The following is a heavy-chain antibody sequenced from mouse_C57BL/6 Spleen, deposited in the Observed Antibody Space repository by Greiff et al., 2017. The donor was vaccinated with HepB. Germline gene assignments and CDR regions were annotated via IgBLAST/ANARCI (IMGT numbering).Heavy chain of an antibody. V-gene: IGHV1-26*01. CDR2: INPNNGGT. CDR1: GYTFTDYY. J-gene: IGHJ2*01. D-gene: IGHD1-1*01. CDR3: ARKFGIYYGSSYYFDY. Sequence: EVQLQQSGPELVKPGASVKISCKASGYTFTDYYMNWVKQSHGKSLEWIGDINPNNGGTSYNQKFKGKATLTVDKSSSTAYMELRSLTSEDSAVYYCARKFGIYYGSSYYFDYWGQGTTLTVSS.